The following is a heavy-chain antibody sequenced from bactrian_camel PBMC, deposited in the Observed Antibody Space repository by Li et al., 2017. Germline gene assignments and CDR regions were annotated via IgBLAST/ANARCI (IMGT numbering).Heavy chain of an antibody. CDR1: GFTFSNYD. V-gene: IGHV3S10*01. Sequence: VQLVESGGGLVQPGGSLRLSCAASGFTFSNYDMTWVRQPPGKRCELVASISSDGSAYYADSVKGRFTISRDSAKNTLYLQLNSLKTEDTAMYYCAKETYGLPSDWGQGTQVTVS. J-gene: IGHJ4*01. CDR2: ISSDGSA. CDR3: AKETYGLPSD. D-gene: IGHD5*01.